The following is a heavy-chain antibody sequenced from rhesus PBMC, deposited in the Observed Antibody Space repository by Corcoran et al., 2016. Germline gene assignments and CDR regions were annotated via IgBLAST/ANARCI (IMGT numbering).Heavy chain of an antibody. CDR1: GYSLSSGYY. V-gene: IGHV4-99*02. Sequence: QVQLQESGPGLVKPSETLSLTCAVSGYSLSSGYYWGWIRQPPGKGLEYIGYISVSRGIPHPNPSLKSRVTSSKDTPQNQFSLKLSSGTAADAAVYYCAKVPQGYSSWSGPIHWGQGVLVTVSS. CDR3: AKVPQGYSSWSGPIH. D-gene: IGHD6-13*01. J-gene: IGHJ4*01. CDR2: ISVSRGIP.